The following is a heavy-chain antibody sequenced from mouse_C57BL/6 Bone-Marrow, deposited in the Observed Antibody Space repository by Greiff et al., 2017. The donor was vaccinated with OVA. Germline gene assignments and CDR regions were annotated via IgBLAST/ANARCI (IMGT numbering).Heavy chain of an antibody. CDR1: GFTFSSYA. CDR2: ISDGGSYT. V-gene: IGHV5-4*01. Sequence: EVKLVESGGGLVKPGGSLKLSCAASGFTFSSYAMSWVRQTPEKRLEWVATISDGGSYTYYPDNVKGRFTISRDNAKNNLYLQMSHLKSEDTAMYYCARDRGITTVVAPAMDYWGQGTSVTVSS. CDR3: ARDRGITTVVAPAMDY. J-gene: IGHJ4*01. D-gene: IGHD1-1*01.